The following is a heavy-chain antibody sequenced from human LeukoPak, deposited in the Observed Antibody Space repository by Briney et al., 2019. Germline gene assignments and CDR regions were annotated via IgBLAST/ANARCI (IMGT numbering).Heavy chain of an antibody. V-gene: IGHV7-4-1*02. D-gene: IGHD3-22*01. J-gene: IGHJ4*02. CDR3: ARASSGYYDSSVDHFDY. CDR2: INTNTGNP. CDR1: GYTFTSYA. Sequence: GASVKVSCKASGYTFTSYAMNWVRQAPGQGLEWMGWINTNTGNPTYAQGFTGRFVFSLDTSVSTAYLQISSLKAEDTAVYYCARASSGYYDSSVDHFDYWGQGTLVTVSS.